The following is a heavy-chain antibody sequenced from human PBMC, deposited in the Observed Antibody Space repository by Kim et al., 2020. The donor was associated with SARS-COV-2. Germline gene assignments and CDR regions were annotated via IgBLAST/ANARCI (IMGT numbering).Heavy chain of an antibody. CDR3: ARLGYQAYYFDY. Sequence: YTPSFQGTVTISADKSISTAYLQWSSLKASDTAMYYCARLGYQAYYFDYWGQGTLVTVSS. D-gene: IGHD3-16*02. J-gene: IGHJ4*02. V-gene: IGHV5-10-1*01.